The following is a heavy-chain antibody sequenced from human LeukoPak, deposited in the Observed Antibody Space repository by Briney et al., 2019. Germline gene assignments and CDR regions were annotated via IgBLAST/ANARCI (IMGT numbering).Heavy chain of an antibody. Sequence: GSLRLSCAVSGFTFSDYYMSWIRQAPGKGLEWVSVIYSGGSTYYADSVKGRFTISRDNSKNTLYLQMNSLRAEDTAVYYCARALIYDYIWGSYRYYFDYWGQGTLVTVSS. CDR1: GFTFSDYY. CDR3: ARALIYDYIWGSYRYYFDY. D-gene: IGHD3-16*01. V-gene: IGHV3-53*01. CDR2: IYSGGST. J-gene: IGHJ4*02.